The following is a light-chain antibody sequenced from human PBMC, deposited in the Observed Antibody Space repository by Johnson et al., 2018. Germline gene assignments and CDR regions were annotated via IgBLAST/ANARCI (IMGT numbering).Light chain of an antibody. CDR1: SSNIGNNY. Sequence: QSVLTQPPSVSAAPGQKVTISCSGSSSNIGNNYVSWYQQLPGTAPKLLIYENNKRPSGIPDRFYGSKSGTSATLGITGLQTGDEADYYCGTWDSSPSAGNVFGTGTKVTVL. J-gene: IGLJ1*01. CDR2: ENN. V-gene: IGLV1-51*02. CDR3: GTWDSSPSAGNV.